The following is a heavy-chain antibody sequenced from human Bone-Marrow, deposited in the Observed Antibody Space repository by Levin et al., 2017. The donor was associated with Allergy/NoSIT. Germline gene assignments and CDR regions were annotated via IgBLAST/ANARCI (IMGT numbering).Heavy chain of an antibody. Sequence: GASVKVSCKASGYTFRKYYIHWVRQAPGQGLEWMGVFDPSGTSTTYAQKFQGRVTMTRDTSASTVYMELSSLKSEDTAMYFCAREFTTDDYGDIWFDPWGQGTLVTVSS. CDR1: GYTFRKYY. CDR2: FDPSGTST. J-gene: IGHJ5*02. D-gene: IGHD4-17*01. CDR3: AREFTTDDYGDIWFDP. V-gene: IGHV1-46*01.